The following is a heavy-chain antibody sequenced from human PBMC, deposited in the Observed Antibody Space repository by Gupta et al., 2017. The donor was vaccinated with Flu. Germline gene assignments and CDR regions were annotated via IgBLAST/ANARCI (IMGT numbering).Heavy chain of an antibody. CDR1: GFTFSSYG. Sequence: QVQLVESGGGVVQPGRSLRLSCAASGFTFSSYGMHWVRQAPGKGLEWVADIANDGSNTDYADSVKGRFTISRDNSKSTLSLQMNSLRVEDTAVYYCAKDGPWTTSCPYYCYYMDVWGKGTTVTVSS. J-gene: IGHJ6*03. V-gene: IGHV3-30*18. CDR2: IANDGSNT. D-gene: IGHD2-2*01. CDR3: AKDGPWTTSCPYYCYYMDV.